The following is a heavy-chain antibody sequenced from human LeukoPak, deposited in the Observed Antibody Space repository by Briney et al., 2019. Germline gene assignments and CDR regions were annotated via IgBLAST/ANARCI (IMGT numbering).Heavy chain of an antibody. J-gene: IGHJ4*02. CDR1: GYTFSSHG. D-gene: IGHD3-22*01. CDR2: INAYNGNT. CDR3: ASAYYHDTSSYQCFDF. Sequence: GASVKVSCKASGYTFSSHGYTWVRQAPGQGLEWMGWINAYNGNTDYAQKFQGRVTMTTDTSTSTAYMELRSQRSDDTAVYFCASAYYHDTSSYQCFDFWGQGTLVTVSS. V-gene: IGHV1-18*01.